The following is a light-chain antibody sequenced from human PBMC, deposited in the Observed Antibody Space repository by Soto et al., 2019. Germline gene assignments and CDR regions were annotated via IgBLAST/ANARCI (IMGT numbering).Light chain of an antibody. CDR2: SDN. CDR1: SSNIGSNI. J-gene: IGLJ3*02. V-gene: IGLV1-44*01. CDR3: AAWDDSLNGSWV. Sequence: QLVLTQPTSASGTPGQRVTISCSGSSSNIGSNIVNWYQQFPGAAPKLLIYSDNQRPSGVPDRFSGSKSGTSASLVISGLQSEDEADYYCAAWDDSLNGSWVFGGGTKLTVL.